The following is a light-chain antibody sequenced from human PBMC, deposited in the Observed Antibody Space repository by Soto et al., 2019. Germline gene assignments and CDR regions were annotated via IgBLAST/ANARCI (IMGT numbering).Light chain of an antibody. CDR1: SGHCRYA. Sequence: QPVLTQSPSASASLGASVKLTCTLSSGHCRYAKAWHEHQPQKGPRYLMNLNSDGSHTKGDGIPDRFSGSSSGAERYLTISSLQSEDEADYYCQTWGTGIQVFGGGTKLTVL. CDR3: QTWGTGIQV. CDR2: LNSDGSH. J-gene: IGLJ2*01. V-gene: IGLV4-69*01.